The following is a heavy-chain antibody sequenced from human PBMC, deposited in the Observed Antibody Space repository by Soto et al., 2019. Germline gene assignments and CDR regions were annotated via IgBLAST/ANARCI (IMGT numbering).Heavy chain of an antibody. CDR2: INAGNGNT. Sequence: GASVKVSCKASGYTFTSYAMNWVRQAPGQRLEWMGWINAGNGNTKYSQKFQGRVTITRDTSASTAYMELSSLRSEDTAVYYCARAPSWWYFDLWGRGTLVTVSS. J-gene: IGHJ2*01. V-gene: IGHV1-3*01. CDR1: GYTFTSYA. CDR3: ARAPSWWYFDL.